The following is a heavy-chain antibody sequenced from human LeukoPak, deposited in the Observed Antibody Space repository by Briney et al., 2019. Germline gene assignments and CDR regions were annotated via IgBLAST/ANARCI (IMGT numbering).Heavy chain of an antibody. CDR2: TSYDGSNR. D-gene: IGHD6-13*01. Sequence: GGSLRLSCAASGFTFSRSAMNWVRQAPGTGLEWVAVTSYDGSNRNYADSVKGRFTISRDNSKNTLYLQMNSLRAEDTAVYYCAKDRGSSSPDYYGMDVWGQGATVTVSS. CDR3: AKDRGSSSPDYYGMDV. J-gene: IGHJ6*02. CDR1: GFTFSRSA. V-gene: IGHV3-30-3*01.